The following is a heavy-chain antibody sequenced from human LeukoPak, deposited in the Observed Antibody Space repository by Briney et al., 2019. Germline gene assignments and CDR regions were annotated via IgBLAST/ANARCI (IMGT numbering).Heavy chain of an antibody. CDR1: GGSISSSSHF. D-gene: IGHD3-10*01. CDR3: TRHGSGSYYNYNWFDP. V-gene: IGHV4-39*01. J-gene: IGHJ5*02. Sequence: PSETLSLTCTVSGGSISSSSHFWAWIRQPPGKGLEWIGTIYYSGTTSYHPSLTSRVTISVDTSKNQFSLMLSSVTAADTAVYYCTRHGSGSYYNYNWFDPWGQGTLVTVSS. CDR2: IYYSGTT.